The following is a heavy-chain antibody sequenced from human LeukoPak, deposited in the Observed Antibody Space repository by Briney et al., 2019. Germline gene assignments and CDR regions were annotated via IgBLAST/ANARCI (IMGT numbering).Heavy chain of an antibody. CDR3: AKSDFVLMSRRMGNAFDI. CDR2: ISGSGGST. J-gene: IGHJ3*02. CDR1: GFTFSSYA. Sequence: GGSLRLSCAASGFTFSSYAMSWVRQAPGKGLEWVSAISGSGGSTYYADAVKGRFTISRDNSKNTLNLQMNSLRAEDTAVYYCAKSDFVLMSRRMGNAFDIWGQGTMVTVSS. D-gene: IGHD2-8*01. V-gene: IGHV3-23*01.